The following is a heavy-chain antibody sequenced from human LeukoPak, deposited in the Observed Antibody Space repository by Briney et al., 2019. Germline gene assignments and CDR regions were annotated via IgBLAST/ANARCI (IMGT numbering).Heavy chain of an antibody. CDR1: GVSISSYY. V-gene: IGHV4-59*01. CDR2: IYYSGST. J-gene: IGHJ4*02. CDR3: ARRQGDY. Sequence: PSETLSLTCTVSGVSISSYYWSWIRQPPGKGLEWIGYIYYSGSTNYNPSLKSRVTISVDTSKNQLSLKLSSVTAADTAVYYCARRQGDYWGQGTLVTVSS.